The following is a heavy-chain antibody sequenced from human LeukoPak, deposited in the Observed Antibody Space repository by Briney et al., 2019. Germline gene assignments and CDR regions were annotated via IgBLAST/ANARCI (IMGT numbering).Heavy chain of an antibody. J-gene: IGHJ4*02. V-gene: IGHV1-18*04. CDR2: ISAYNGNT. CDR1: GYTFTGYY. CDR3: ARDRGGMVATHFDY. Sequence: GASVKVSCKASGYTFTGYYMHWVRQAPGQGLEWMGWISAYNGNTNYAQKLQGRVTMTTDTSTSTAYMELRSLRSDDTAVYYCARDRGGMVATHFDYWGQGTLVTVSS. D-gene: IGHD5-12*01.